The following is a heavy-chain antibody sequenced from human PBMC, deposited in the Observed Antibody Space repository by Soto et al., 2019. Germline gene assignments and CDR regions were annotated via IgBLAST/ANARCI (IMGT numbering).Heavy chain of an antibody. CDR1: GYTFTGYY. D-gene: IGHD3-10*01. CDR3: ARGLRTYSGPWGDYYFDY. Sequence: ASVKVSCKASGYTFTGYYMHWVRQAPGEGLEWMGWINPNSGGTNYAQKFQGWVTMTRDTSISTAYMELSRLRSDDTAVYYCARGLRTYSGPWGDYYFDYWGQGTLLTVSS. CDR2: INPNSGGT. J-gene: IGHJ4*02. V-gene: IGHV1-2*04.